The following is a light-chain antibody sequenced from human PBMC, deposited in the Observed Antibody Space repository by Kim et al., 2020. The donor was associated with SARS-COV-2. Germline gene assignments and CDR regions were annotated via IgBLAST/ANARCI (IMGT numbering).Light chain of an antibody. CDR2: RAS. V-gene: IGKV1-9*01. CDR1: QGISTY. Sequence: DIQLTHSPPFLSASVGDRVTITCRASQGISTYLAWYQQRPGKAPKLLIYRASTLQSGVSSRFSGSGSGTEFTLTISNLQPEDFAIYHSKQNNRIPRTFVQRTTREIK. J-gene: IGKJ1*01. CDR3: KQNNRIPRT.